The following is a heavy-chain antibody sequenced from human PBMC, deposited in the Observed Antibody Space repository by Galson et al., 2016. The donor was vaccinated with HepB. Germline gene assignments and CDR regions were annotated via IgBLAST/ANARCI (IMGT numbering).Heavy chain of an antibody. CDR1: GFSLSSSGVA. J-gene: IGHJ5*02. CDR2: IYWDDDK. CDR3: ARRPGSATSKGGWTVNP. V-gene: IGHV2-5*02. D-gene: IGHD5-24*01. Sequence: PALVKPTQTLTLTCTFSGFSLSSSGVAVGWIRQPPGKALEWLALIYWDDDKRYSPSLKSRLTITKDTSENRVVLTMTNMDPVDTGTYYCARRPGSATSKGGWTVNPWGQGTQVTVSS.